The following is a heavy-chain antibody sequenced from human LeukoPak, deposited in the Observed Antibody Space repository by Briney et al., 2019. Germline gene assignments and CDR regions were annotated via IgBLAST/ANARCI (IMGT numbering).Heavy chain of an antibody. CDR1: VYTFTYYY. D-gene: IGHD6-6*01. CDR3: ATIAASGAEYFQH. Sequence: GASVKVSCKPSVYTFTYYYTHWVRQPHERGVGWMGIINPSSGSTSYAQKFQGRVTMTRDTSTSTVYMDVSSLRSDETAVYYCATIAASGAEYFQHWGQGTLVTVSS. V-gene: IGHV1-46*01. CDR2: INPSSGST. J-gene: IGHJ1*01.